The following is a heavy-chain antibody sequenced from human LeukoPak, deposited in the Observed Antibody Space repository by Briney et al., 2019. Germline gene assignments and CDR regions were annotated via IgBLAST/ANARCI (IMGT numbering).Heavy chain of an antibody. D-gene: IGHD6-19*01. CDR1: GYDFNSVG. CDR3: ARAGSGSGWYFDY. Sequence: ASVKVSCKASGYDFNSVGITWVRRAPGQGLEWMGWISPYNGNTRYAQKFQGRVAMTTDTSTTTAYMELRGLRFNDTAVYYCARAGSGSGWYFDYWGQGTLVTVSS. CDR2: ISPYNGNT. J-gene: IGHJ4*02. V-gene: IGHV1-18*01.